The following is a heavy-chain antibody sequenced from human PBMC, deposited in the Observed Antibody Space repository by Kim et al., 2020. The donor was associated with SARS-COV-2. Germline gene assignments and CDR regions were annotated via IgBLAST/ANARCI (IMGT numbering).Heavy chain of an antibody. CDR1: GFRFSDYA. D-gene: IGHD3-10*01. Sequence: GGSLRLSCAASGFRFSDYAMTWVRRAPGKGLEWVSAISDGGGNTPYADSVKGRFTISRDNSKNTVYLQINSLRAEDTAVYYCAKVRLTSPARGDFDYWGQGTLVTVSS. CDR3: AKVRLTSPARGDFDY. V-gene: IGHV3-23*01. CDR2: ISDGGGNT. J-gene: IGHJ4*02.